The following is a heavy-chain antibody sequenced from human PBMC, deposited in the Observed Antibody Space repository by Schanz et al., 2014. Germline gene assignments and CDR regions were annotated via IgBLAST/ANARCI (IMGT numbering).Heavy chain of an antibody. V-gene: IGHV3-33*01. Sequence: QVQLVESGGGVVQPGRSLRLSCAASGFTFSSYGMHWVRQAPGKGLEWVAIIWYDGSNKYYADSVKGRFTISRDNSKNTLFLQMSSLRAEDTAVYYCAGAVATIRADSFDIWGQGTMVAVS. CDR1: GFTFSSYG. D-gene: IGHD5-12*01. CDR2: IWYDGSNK. CDR3: AGAVATIRADSFDI. J-gene: IGHJ3*02.